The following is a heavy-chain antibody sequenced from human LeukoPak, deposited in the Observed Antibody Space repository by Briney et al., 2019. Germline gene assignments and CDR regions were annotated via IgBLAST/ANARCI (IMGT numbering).Heavy chain of an antibody. CDR1: GGSISSYY. CDR3: ARGNDYVGAFDI. CDR2: IYYSGST. J-gene: IGHJ3*02. Sequence: SETLSLTCTVSGGSISSYYWSWIRQPPGKGLEWIGYIYYSGSTNYNPSLKSRVTISVDTSKNQFSLKLSSVTAADTAVYYCARGNDYVGAFDIWAKGQWSPSLQ. V-gene: IGHV4-59*12. D-gene: IGHD4-17*01.